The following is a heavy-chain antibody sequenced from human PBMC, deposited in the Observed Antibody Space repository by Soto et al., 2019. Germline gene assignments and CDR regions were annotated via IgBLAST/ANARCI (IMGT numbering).Heavy chain of an antibody. D-gene: IGHD6-19*01. CDR2: IGGSGIST. Sequence: EVQLLESGGGLVQPGGSLRLSCAASGFTFGSSTMSWVRQALGKGLEWVAGIGGSGISTYYADSVKGRLTISRDNSKNTLYVQMHTLRAEDTAIYYCAKGRRTSGWLLDYWGQGTLVTVSS. CDR3: AKGRRTSGWLLDY. J-gene: IGHJ4*02. CDR1: GFTFGSST. V-gene: IGHV3-23*01.